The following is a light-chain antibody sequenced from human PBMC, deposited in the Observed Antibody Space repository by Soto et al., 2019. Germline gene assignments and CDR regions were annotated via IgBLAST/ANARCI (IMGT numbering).Light chain of an antibody. CDR2: SAS. Sequence: EVVMTQSPVTLSVSPGERATLSCRASQSVASDLAWYLQKPGQAPRLLIYSASTRATGIPARFSGSGSGTEFTLTISSLQSEDFAVYYCQQYNNWPPATFGRGTRVEF. CDR3: QQYNNWPPAT. J-gene: IGKJ1*01. V-gene: IGKV3-15*01. CDR1: QSVASD.